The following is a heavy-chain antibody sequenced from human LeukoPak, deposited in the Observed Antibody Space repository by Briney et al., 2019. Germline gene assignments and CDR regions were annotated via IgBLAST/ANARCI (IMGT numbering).Heavy chain of an antibody. J-gene: IGHJ4*02. V-gene: IGHV4-61*02. D-gene: IGHD6-13*01. CDR2: IYTSGST. CDR1: GGSISSGSYY. CDR3: GGMLAAAVDY. Sequence: PSETLSLTCTVSGGSISSGSYYWSWIRQPAGKGLEWIGRIYTSGSTNYNPSLKSRVTISVDTSKNQFSLKLSSVTAADTAVYHCGGMLAAAVDYWGQGTLVTVSS.